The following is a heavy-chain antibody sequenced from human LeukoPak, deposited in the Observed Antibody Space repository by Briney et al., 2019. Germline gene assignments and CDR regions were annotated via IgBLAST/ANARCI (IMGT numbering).Heavy chain of an antibody. J-gene: IGHJ4*02. D-gene: IGHD3-10*01. CDR2: IYYTGSI. CDR1: GGSISRYS. V-gene: IGHV4-59*04. Sequence: PSETLSLTCTVSGGSISRYSWSWIRQPPGKGLEWIGYIYYTGSIYYNPSLKSRVTMSVDTSKNQFSLRLSSVTAVDTAVYYCARKTDAKSYYPDWGQGTLVTVSS. CDR3: ARKTDAKSYYPD.